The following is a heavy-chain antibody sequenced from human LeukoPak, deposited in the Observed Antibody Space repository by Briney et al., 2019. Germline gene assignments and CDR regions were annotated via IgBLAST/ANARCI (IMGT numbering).Heavy chain of an antibody. CDR2: INHSGST. D-gene: IGHD6-19*01. V-gene: IGHV4-34*01. CDR1: GGSFRGYY. J-gene: IGHJ4*02. CDR3: ARAESGWYNDY. Sequence: PSETLSLTCAVYGGSFRGYYWSWIRQPPGKGLEWIGEINHSGSTNYDPSLKSRVTISVDTSKNQFSLKLSSVTAADKAVYYCARAESGWYNDYWGQGTLVTVSS.